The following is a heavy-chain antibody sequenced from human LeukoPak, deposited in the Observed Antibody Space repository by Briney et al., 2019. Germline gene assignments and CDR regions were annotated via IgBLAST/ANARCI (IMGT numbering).Heavy chain of an antibody. V-gene: IGHV3-74*01. D-gene: IGHD1-26*01. Sequence: GGSLRLSCAASEFTLSTYWMHWVRQAPGKGLVWVSRINLDGSRTDYADSVKGRSTISRDNAKNTLYLEMNSLRAEDTAVYYCVRGEMSGSYRDVLDFWGQGTLVTVSS. CDR3: VRGEMSGSYRDVLDF. CDR2: INLDGSRT. J-gene: IGHJ4*02. CDR1: EFTLSTYW.